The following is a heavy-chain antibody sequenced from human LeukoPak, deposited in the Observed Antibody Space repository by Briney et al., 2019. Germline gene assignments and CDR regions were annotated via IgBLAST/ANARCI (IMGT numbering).Heavy chain of an antibody. V-gene: IGHV1-69-2*01. D-gene: IGHD3-3*01. J-gene: IGHJ4*02. CDR1: GYTFTDYY. Sequence: ASVKVSCKVSGYTFTDYYMHWVQQAPGKGLEWMGLVDPEDGETIYAEKFQGRVTITVDTSTDTAYMELSSLRSEDTAVYYCATLGVYDTLDYWGQGTLVTVSS. CDR2: VDPEDGET. CDR3: ATLGVYDTLDY.